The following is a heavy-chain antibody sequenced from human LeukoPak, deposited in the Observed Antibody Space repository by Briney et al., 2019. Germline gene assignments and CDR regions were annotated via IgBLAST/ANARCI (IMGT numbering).Heavy chain of an antibody. V-gene: IGHV3-30*04. CDR1: GFTFSSYA. CDR3: ARDKLSGATLFDY. J-gene: IGHJ4*02. Sequence: GGSLRLSCAASGFTFSSYAMHWVRQAPGKGLEWVAVISYDGSNKYYADSVKGRFTISRDNSKNTLYLQMNSLRAEDTAVYYCARDKLSGATLFDYWGQGSLVTVSS. CDR2: ISYDGSNK. D-gene: IGHD1-1*01.